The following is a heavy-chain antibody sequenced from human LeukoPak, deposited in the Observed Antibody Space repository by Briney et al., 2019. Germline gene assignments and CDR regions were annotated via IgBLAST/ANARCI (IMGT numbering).Heavy chain of an antibody. J-gene: IGHJ3*02. CDR1: GFTFSSYA. Sequence: GGSLRLSCAASGFTFSSYAMHWVRQAPGKGLEWVAVISYDGSNKYYADSVKGRFTISRDNSKNTLYLQMNSLRAEDTAVYYCARAHKQWLVFNAFDTWGQGTMVTVSS. CDR3: ARAHKQWLVFNAFDT. CDR2: ISYDGSNK. D-gene: IGHD6-19*01. V-gene: IGHV3-30-3*01.